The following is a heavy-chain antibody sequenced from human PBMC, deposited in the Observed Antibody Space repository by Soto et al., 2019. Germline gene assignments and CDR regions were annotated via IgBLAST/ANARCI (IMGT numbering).Heavy chain of an antibody. CDR2: ISSSSSTI. CDR1: GFTFSSYS. J-gene: IGHJ5*02. V-gene: IGHV3-48*01. CDR3: ARHPERIAEIGWFLP. Sequence: SGGSLRLSCAASGFTFSSYSMNWVRQAPGKGLEWVSYISSSSSTIYYADSVKGRFTISRDNAKNSLYLQMNSLRAEDTAVYYCARHPERIAEIGWFLPWGQGTLVTVSS. D-gene: IGHD6-13*01.